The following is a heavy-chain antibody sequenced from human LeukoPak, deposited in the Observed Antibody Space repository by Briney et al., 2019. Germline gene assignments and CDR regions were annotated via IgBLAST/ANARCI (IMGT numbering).Heavy chain of an antibody. CDR1: GFTFSSYG. CDR2: IYSGGST. CDR3: ARHTVVTPGNWFDP. J-gene: IGHJ5*02. D-gene: IGHD4-23*01. V-gene: IGHV3-66*04. Sequence: GGSLRLSCAASGFTFSSYGMSWVRQAPGKGLEWVSVIYSGGSTYYADSVKGRFTISRDNSKNTLYLQMNSLRAEDTAVYYCARHTVVTPGNWFDPWGQGTLVTVSS.